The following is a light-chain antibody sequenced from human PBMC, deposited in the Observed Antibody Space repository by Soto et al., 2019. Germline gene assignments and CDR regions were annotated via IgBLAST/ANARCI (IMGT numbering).Light chain of an antibody. CDR3: SSYAGSKTL. Sequence: QSALTQPPSASGAPGQSVTISCTGTSSGVGGYDYVSWYQQHPGKAPKLMIYEVSKRPSGVPDRFSGSKSGNTASLTVSGLQAEDEAYYYCSSYAGSKTLFGGGTKLTVL. CDR2: EVS. J-gene: IGLJ2*01. V-gene: IGLV2-8*01. CDR1: SSGVGGYDY.